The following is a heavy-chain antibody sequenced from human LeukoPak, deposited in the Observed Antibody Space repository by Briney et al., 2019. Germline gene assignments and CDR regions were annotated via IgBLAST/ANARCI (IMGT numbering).Heavy chain of an antibody. V-gene: IGHV3-43*01. J-gene: IGHJ5*02. CDR1: GFTFDDYT. CDR3: AKEGGAAAGTGGWFDP. Sequence: GGSLRLSCAASGFTFDDYTMHWVRQAPGKGLEWVSLISWDGGSTYCTDSVKGRFTISRDNSKNSLYLQMNSLRTEDTALYYCAKEGGAAAGTGGWFDPWGQGTLVTVSS. CDR2: ISWDGGST. D-gene: IGHD6-13*01.